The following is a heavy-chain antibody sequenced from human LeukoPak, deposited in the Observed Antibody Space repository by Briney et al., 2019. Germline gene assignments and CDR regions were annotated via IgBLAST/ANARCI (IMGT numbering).Heavy chain of an antibody. CDR2: IYPGDSDT. Sequence: KPGESLKISCQGSGYTFAKYWIGWVRQMPGKGLEWMGIIYPGDSDTRYSPSFQGQVTISADESISTGFLQWSSLKASDTAIYYCVRLYGDLHNGMDVWGHGTTVTVSS. CDR1: GYTFAKYW. J-gene: IGHJ6*02. V-gene: IGHV5-51*01. D-gene: IGHD4-17*01. CDR3: VRLYGDLHNGMDV.